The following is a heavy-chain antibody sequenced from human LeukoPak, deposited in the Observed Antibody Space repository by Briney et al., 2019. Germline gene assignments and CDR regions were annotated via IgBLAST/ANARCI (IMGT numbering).Heavy chain of an antibody. V-gene: IGHV4-39*07. D-gene: IGHD3-10*01. CDR2: IYYSGST. CDR3: ASTPMVRGAPGYFDY. Sequence: PSETLSLTCTFSGGSISSSTYYWGWIRQPPGRRLEWFGSIYYSGSTYYNPSLKSRVTISVDTSKNQFSLKLSSVTAADTAVYYCASTPMVRGAPGYFDYWGQGTLVTVSS. J-gene: IGHJ4*02. CDR1: GGSISSSTYY.